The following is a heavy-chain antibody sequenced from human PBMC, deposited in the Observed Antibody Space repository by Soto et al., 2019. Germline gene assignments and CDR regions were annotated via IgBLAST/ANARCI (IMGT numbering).Heavy chain of an antibody. CDR3: ARDFDADSRTDFDY. Sequence: QVQLVESGGGLVKPGGSLRLSCATSGFIFSDYYMHWIRQAPGKGLEWISYISGNGRIIQYADYAKGRITISRDNAQNSLYLQMNNLRAEDTALYFCARDFDADSRTDFDYWGQGTLVTVSS. CDR2: ISGNGRII. V-gene: IGHV3-11*01. D-gene: IGHD4-17*01. CDR1: GFIFSDYY. J-gene: IGHJ4*02.